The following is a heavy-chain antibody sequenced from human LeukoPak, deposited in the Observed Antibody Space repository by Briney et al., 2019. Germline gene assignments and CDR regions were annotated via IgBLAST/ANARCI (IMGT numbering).Heavy chain of an antibody. CDR1: GFTFTNYD. CDR2: IGTAGDT. Sequence: GGSLGLSCAASGFTFTNYDMHWVRQAAGKGLEWVSAIGTAGDTYYPGSVKGRFTISRENAKNSLYLQMNSLSAGDTAVYYCASSPAYSSSWYAIDNWGQGTLVTVSS. J-gene: IGHJ4*02. CDR3: ASSPAYSSSWYAIDN. D-gene: IGHD6-13*01. V-gene: IGHV3-13*01.